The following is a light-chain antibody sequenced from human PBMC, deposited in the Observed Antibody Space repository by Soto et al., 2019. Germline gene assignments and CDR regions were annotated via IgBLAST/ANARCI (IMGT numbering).Light chain of an antibody. V-gene: IGKV3-20*01. CDR3: QQYDNSAWT. J-gene: IGKJ1*01. CDR2: GAS. CDR1: QGIGDT. Sequence: EVVMTQSPATLSVSPGEGVTLSCRANQGIGDTLAWYQHKPGQTPRLLIYGASSRATGIPDRFSGRGSGTDFTLTISRLEPEDFAVYYCQQYDNSAWTFGPGTKGEIK.